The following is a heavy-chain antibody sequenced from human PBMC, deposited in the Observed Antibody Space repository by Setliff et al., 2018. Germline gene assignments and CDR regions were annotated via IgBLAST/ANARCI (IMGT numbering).Heavy chain of an antibody. CDR2: IDPSGGYS. CDR1: GYTFTRYY. V-gene: IGHV1-46*01. J-gene: IGHJ4*02. D-gene: IGHD5-18*01. Sequence: ASVKVSCKASGYTFTRYYMHWVRQAPGQGLEWMGIIDPSGGYSNYAQKFQGRVTMARDTSTSTVYMEMSSLRSEDTAVYYCARAPLESGYNYGQGHYFDYWGQGTLVTVSS. CDR3: ARAPLESGYNYGQGHYFDY.